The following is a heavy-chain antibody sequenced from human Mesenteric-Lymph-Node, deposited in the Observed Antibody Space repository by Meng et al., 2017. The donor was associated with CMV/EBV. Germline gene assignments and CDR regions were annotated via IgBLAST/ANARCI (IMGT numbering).Heavy chain of an antibody. D-gene: IGHD1-20*01. CDR1: GFTFSSYA. CDR2: ISYDGSNK. CDR3: ARVKWGITGTT. V-gene: IGHV3-30*04. J-gene: IGHJ5*02. Sequence: VTLGEAGGGVGQPGRSLRLSCAASGFTFSSYAMHWVRQAPGKGLEWVAVISYDGSNKYYADSVKGRFTISRDNSKNTLYLQMNSLRAEDTAVYYCARVKWGITGTTWGQGTLVTVSS.